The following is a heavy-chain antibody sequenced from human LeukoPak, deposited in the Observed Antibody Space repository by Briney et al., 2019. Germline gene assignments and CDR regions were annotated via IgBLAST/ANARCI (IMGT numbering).Heavy chain of an antibody. CDR2: ISYNSGSI. V-gene: IGHV3-9*01. CDR1: GFTFDDYA. Sequence: SLRLSCAASGFTFDDYAMHWVRQAPGKGLEWVSGISYNSGSINYAESVKGRFTISRDNAKNSLYLQMSSLTGKDTALYYCAKVGPVSSYGFGFFNYWGRGTLVTVSS. CDR3: AKVGPVSSYGFGFFNY. J-gene: IGHJ4*02. D-gene: IGHD5-18*01.